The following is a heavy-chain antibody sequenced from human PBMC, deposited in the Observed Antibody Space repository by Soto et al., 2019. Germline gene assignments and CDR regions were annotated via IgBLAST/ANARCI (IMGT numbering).Heavy chain of an antibody. D-gene: IGHD4-17*01. CDR3: ARVNLDYVTGMDV. Sequence: SETLSLTCTVSGGSISSRSFHWGWIRQPPGKGLEWIGNIYYSGSTYYNPSLKSRVTMSLDTSKNQLSLKLTSVTAADTAVYYCARVNLDYVTGMDVWGQGTTVTV. CDR1: GGSISSRSFH. CDR2: IYYSGST. V-gene: IGHV4-39*07. J-gene: IGHJ6*02.